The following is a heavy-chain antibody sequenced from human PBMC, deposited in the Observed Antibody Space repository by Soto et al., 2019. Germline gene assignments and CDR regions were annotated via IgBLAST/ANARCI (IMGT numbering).Heavy chain of an antibody. Sequence: SSETLSLTCSVSGGSISRYCWSWIRQPPGKGLEWIGYAYYSGDTGYNPSLKSRVTMAVDTSKSQVSLKLSSVTAADTAVYYCARDRSTYGGGGTGEVKENWFDPWGQGALVTVSS. CDR3: ARDRSTYGGGGTGEVKENWFDP. V-gene: IGHV4-59*01. CDR1: GGSISRYC. CDR2: AYYSGDT. J-gene: IGHJ5*02. D-gene: IGHD2-8*01.